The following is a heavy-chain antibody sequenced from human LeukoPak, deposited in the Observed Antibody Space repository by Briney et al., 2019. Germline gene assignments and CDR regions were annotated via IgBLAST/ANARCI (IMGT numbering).Heavy chain of an antibody. V-gene: IGHV5-51*01. D-gene: IGHD3-22*01. J-gene: IGHJ4*02. CDR1: GYSFTSYW. CDR3: ARKGAYYDSSGHIDY. CDR2: IYPGDSDT. Sequence: GESLKISCKGSGYSFTSYWIGWVRQMPGKGLEWMGIIYPGDSDTRYSPSFQGLVTISADKSISTAYLQWSSLKASDTAMYYCARKGAYYDSSGHIDYWGQGTLVTVSS.